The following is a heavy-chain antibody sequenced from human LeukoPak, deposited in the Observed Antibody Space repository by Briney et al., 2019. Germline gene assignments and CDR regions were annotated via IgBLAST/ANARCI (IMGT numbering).Heavy chain of an antibody. CDR3: AKDYCRDGNCPFPFLDS. CDR1: GCTLTNHG. V-gene: IGHV3-23*01. D-gene: IGHD2-15*01. Sequence: PGGSLRLSCAVSGCTLTNHGVSWVRQAPGKGLEWVSIITGTGGKYYGDSVKGRFVLSRDNSKNTVYMQMSSLRAEDTATYYCAKDYCRDGNCPFPFLDSWGQGTQVTVSS. CDR2: ITGTGGK. J-gene: IGHJ4*02.